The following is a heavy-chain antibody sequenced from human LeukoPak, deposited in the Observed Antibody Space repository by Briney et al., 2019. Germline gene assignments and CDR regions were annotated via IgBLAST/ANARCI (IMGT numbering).Heavy chain of an antibody. Sequence: GGSLRLSCAASGFTFSSYTMHWVRQAPGKGLEFVSAISSDEGDTYYANSVKGRFTISRDNSKNTLYLQMGSLRAEDMAVYYCARIRSDYYMDVWGKGTTVTVSS. CDR1: GFTFSSYT. CDR2: ISSDEGDT. CDR3: ARIRSDYYMDV. J-gene: IGHJ6*03. V-gene: IGHV3-64*01.